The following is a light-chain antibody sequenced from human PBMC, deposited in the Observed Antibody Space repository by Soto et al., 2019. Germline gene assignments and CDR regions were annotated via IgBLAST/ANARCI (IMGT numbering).Light chain of an antibody. V-gene: IGKV3-20*01. J-gene: IGKJ5*01. CDR2: AAS. CDR3: QQYGSSPIT. CDR1: QGVSSN. Sequence: ERVTTQSPATLSVSPGERATLSCRASQGVSSNLAWYQQKPGQAPRLLIYAASSRATGIPDRFSGSGSGTDFTLTISRLEPEDFAVYYCQQYGSSPITFGQGTRLEIK.